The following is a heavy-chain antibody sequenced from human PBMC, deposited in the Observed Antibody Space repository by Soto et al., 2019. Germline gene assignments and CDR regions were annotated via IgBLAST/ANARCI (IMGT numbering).Heavy chain of an antibody. CDR1: GFTFSTTG. D-gene: IGHD3-10*01. V-gene: IGHV3-30*18. CDR3: AKDLYGAGGYNYFDP. CDR2: ISHDGGVK. Sequence: QVHLVESGGGVVQPGRSLRLSCAASGFTFSTTGMHWVRQAPGKGLEWVAMISHDGGVKHYTDSVKGRFTISRDTSNNTVYLQMNSLRPEDTAMYHCAKDLYGAGGYNYFDPWGQGTLVTVSS. J-gene: IGHJ5*02.